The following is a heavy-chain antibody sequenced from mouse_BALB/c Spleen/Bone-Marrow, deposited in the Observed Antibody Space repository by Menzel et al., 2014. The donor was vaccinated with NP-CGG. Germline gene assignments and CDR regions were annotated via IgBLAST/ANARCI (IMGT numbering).Heavy chain of an antibody. CDR2: IDPANGNT. V-gene: IGHV14-3*02. Sequence: VHLQQPGAELVKPGASVKLSCTASGFNIKDTYMHWVKQRPEQGLEWIGRIDPANGNTKYDPKFQGKATITADTSSNTAYLQLSSLTSVDTAVYYCARGYYDYDLDYWGQSTTLTVSS. CDR3: ARGYYDYDLDY. J-gene: IGHJ2*01. CDR1: GFNIKDTY. D-gene: IGHD2-4*01.